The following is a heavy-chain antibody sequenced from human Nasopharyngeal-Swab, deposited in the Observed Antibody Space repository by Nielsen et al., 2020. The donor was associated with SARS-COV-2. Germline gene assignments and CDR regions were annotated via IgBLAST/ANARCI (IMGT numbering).Heavy chain of an antibody. Sequence: VRQAPGKGLEWVSSISSSSYIYYADSVKGRFTISRDNAKNSLYPQMNSLRAEDTAVYYCARDGLDYDFWSAYFMDVWGQGTTVTVSS. CDR2: ISSSSYI. CDR3: ARDGLDYDFWSAYFMDV. J-gene: IGHJ6*02. D-gene: IGHD3-3*01. V-gene: IGHV3-69-1*01.